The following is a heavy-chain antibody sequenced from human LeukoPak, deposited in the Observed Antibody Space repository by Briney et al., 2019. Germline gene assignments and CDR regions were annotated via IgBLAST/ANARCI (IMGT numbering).Heavy chain of an antibody. V-gene: IGHV4-39*01. CDR3: ARQYVWGSYRPRGFDY. CDR2: IYYSGST. Sequence: SETLSLTCTVSGGSISSSSYYWGWIRQPPGKGLEWIGSIYYSGSTYYNPSLKSRVTISVGTSKNQFSLKLSSVTAADTAVYYCARQYVWGSYRPRGFDYWAREPWSPSPQ. J-gene: IGHJ4*02. CDR1: GGSISSSSYY. D-gene: IGHD3-16*02.